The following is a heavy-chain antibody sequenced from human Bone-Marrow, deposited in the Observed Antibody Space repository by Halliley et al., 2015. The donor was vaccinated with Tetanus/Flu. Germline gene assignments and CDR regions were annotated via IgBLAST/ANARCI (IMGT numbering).Heavy chain of an antibody. CDR2: ISSVSSYM. CDR3: SRGGIYRIMVATAASFDY. D-gene: IGHD2-21*02. J-gene: IGHJ4*02. V-gene: IGHV3-21*01. CDR1: GFIFDQYN. Sequence: SLRLSCAASGFIFDQYNMNWVRQAPGRGLEWVASISSVSSYMYYTDSLRGRFTISRDNAKNSLYLQMNSLRPEDTAVYYCSRGGIYRIMVATAASFDYWGRGTLVTVSS.